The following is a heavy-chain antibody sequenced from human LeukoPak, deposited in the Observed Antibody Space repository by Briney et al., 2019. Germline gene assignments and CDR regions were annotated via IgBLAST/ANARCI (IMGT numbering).Heavy chain of an antibody. V-gene: IGHV1-18*01. Sequence: AGVRVSCEHSGYTFTSYGISWVRPAPGQGLEWVGWICAYIGDTNYAQKLQGKVTMTTATAKSKAYMELRSLRSDDEDGYYCARDHEVYRYFDWLLEPPDFWGQGTLVTVSS. J-gene: IGHJ4*02. CDR1: GYTFTSYG. CDR2: ICAYIGDT. CDR3: ARDHEVYRYFDWLLEPPDF. D-gene: IGHD3-9*01.